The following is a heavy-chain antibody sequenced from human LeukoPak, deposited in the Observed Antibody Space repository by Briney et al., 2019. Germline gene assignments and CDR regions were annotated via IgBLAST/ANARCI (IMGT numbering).Heavy chain of an antibody. V-gene: IGHV4-59*02. CDR1: GGSVSSYY. CDR2: IYHTGRT. J-gene: IGHJ4*02. CDR3: ARAFEDFDY. Sequence: SETLSLTCSASGGSVSSYYWSWVRQPPGKGLEWIAFIYHTGRTNYNPSLKSRVTISVDTSKNQFSLKLSSVTAADTAVYYCARAFEDFDYWGQGTLVTVSS.